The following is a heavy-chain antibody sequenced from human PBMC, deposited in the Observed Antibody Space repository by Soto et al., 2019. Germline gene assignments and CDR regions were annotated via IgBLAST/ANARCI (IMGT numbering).Heavy chain of an antibody. V-gene: IGHV3-23*01. Sequence: PWGSLRLSCAASGFTFSSYAMSWVRQAPGKGLEWVSAISGSGGSTYYADSVKGRFTISRDNSKNTLYLQMNSLRAEDTAVYYCAKVAGYSSSWYRYAFDIWGQGTMVTVSS. CDR3: AKVAGYSSSWYRYAFDI. CDR2: ISGSGGST. CDR1: GFTFSSYA. J-gene: IGHJ3*02. D-gene: IGHD6-13*01.